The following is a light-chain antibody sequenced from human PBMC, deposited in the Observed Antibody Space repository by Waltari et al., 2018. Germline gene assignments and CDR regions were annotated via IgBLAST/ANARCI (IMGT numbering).Light chain of an antibody. Sequence: SYVLTQPPSVSVAPGQTARITCGGTNLGSKRVHWYQQKPGQAPVLVVYDDTDRPSGIPERLSGSNSGNTATLTISRVEAGDEADYYCQVWDSSSDHYVFGTGTKVTVL. CDR1: NLGSKR. CDR2: DDT. CDR3: QVWDSSSDHYV. V-gene: IGLV3-21*02. J-gene: IGLJ1*01.